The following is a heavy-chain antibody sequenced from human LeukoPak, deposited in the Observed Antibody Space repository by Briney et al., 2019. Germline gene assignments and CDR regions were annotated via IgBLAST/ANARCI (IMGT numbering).Heavy chain of an antibody. D-gene: IGHD6-13*01. J-gene: IGHJ1*01. CDR1: GGSFSGYY. CDR3: ATITGPGNLVFRREKKEYVQS. Sequence: SETLSLTCAVYGGSFSGYYWSWLRQPPRKGLEWIGEFYDSGSTNYNPPLTSRVIMAVDTSKNQFSLQLTSVTAADTAVYYCATITGPGNLVFRREKKEYVQSWGEGALVTVSS. CDR2: FYDSGST. V-gene: IGHV4-34*01.